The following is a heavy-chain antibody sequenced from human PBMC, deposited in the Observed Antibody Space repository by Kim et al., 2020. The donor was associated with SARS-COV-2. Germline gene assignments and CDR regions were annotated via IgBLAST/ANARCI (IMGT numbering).Heavy chain of an antibody. Sequence: GGSLRLSCAASGFTFSTYSMNWVRQAPGKGLEWISYISSRSSTIYYADSVKGRFTISRDNAKNSLYLQMNSLRDEDTALYYCARGMDDILTGYSPAEYFQYGGQGTLVTVSS. D-gene: IGHD3-9*01. CDR3: ARGMDDILTGYSPAEYFQY. CDR2: ISSRSSTI. J-gene: IGHJ1*01. CDR1: GFTFSTYS. V-gene: IGHV3-48*02.